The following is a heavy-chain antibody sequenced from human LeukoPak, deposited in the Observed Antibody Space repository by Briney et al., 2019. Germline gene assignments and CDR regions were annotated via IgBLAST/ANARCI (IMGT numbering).Heavy chain of an antibody. V-gene: IGHV4-39*01. Sequence: PSETLSLTCTVSGGSLSSSSYYWGRIRQPPGKGLEWIGSIYYSGSTYYNPSLKSRVTISVDTSKNQFSLKLSSVTAADTAVYYCVGGSMTTVTGFDYWGQGTLVTVSS. J-gene: IGHJ4*02. D-gene: IGHD4-17*01. CDR2: IYYSGST. CDR1: GGSLSSSSYY. CDR3: VGGSMTTVTGFDY.